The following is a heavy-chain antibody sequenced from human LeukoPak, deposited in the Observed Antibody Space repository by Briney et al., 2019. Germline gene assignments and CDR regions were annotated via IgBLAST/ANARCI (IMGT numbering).Heavy chain of an antibody. D-gene: IGHD4-17*01. J-gene: IGHJ3*02. CDR3: AGTPHRYGEDDDAFDI. Sequence: PSETLSLACTVSGGSISSYYWSWIRQPPGKGLEWIGYIYYSGSTNYNPSLKSRVTISVDTSKNQFSLKLSSVTAADTAVYYCAGTPHRYGEDDDAFDIWGQGTMVTVSS. CDR1: GGSISSYY. CDR2: IYYSGST. V-gene: IGHV4-59*01.